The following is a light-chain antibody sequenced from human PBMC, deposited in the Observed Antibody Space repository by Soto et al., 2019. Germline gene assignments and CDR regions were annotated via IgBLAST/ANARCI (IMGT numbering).Light chain of an antibody. CDR2: EVK. Sequence: QSVLTQPPSASWSPGQAVIISCTGTSSDVGAYNYNYVSWYQQHPGKAPKLLIYEVKKRPSGVPDRFSGSKSGNTASLTVSGLQAEDEADYYCSSFGGNEYPYVFGSGTKVTVL. J-gene: IGLJ1*01. CDR3: SSFGGNEYPYV. CDR1: SSDVGAYNYNY. V-gene: IGLV2-8*01.